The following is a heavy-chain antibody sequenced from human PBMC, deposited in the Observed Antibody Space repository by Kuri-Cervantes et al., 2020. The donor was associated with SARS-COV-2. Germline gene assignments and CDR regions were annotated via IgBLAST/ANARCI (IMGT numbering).Heavy chain of an antibody. J-gene: IGHJ4*02. Sequence: GESLKISCAASGSTFSSYWMSWVRQAPGKGLEWVANIKQDGSEKYYVDSVKGRFTISRDNAKNSLYLQMNSLRAEDTAVYYCARSRPQDSRLYHYDSSGYYYYFDYWGQGTLVTVSS. D-gene: IGHD3-22*01. V-gene: IGHV3-7*01. CDR3: ARSRPQDSRLYHYDSSGYYYYFDY. CDR1: GSTFSSYW. CDR2: IKQDGSEK.